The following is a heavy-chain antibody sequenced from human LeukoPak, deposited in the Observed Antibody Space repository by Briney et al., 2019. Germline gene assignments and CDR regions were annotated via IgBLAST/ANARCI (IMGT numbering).Heavy chain of an antibody. CDR2: IFLKSAGT. V-gene: IGHV3-9*01. D-gene: IGHD2-21*01. Sequence: GGSLRLSCAASGFAFDEHAMHWVRQVPGKGLEWVSGIFLKSAGTGYADSVKGRFTISRDNAKKSLYLQMNSLRPEDTAFYYCVRDIIPGGADSWGQGALVTVSS. CDR1: GFAFDEHA. J-gene: IGHJ4*02. CDR3: VRDIIPGGADS.